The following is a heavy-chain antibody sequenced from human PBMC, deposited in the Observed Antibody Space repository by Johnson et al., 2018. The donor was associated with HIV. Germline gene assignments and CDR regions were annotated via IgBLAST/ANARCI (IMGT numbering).Heavy chain of an antibody. CDR1: GFTFGIYG. Sequence: QEQLVESGGGVVQPGTSLRLSCAASGFTFGIYGMHWVRQAPGKGLEWVTLISYDGSNEYYGDSVKGRFTISRDNSKNTLYLQMNSLRAGDTAVYYCARDRLGYSSSWGGVDAFDIWGQGTMVTVSS. V-gene: IGHV3-30*03. CDR2: ISYDGSNE. CDR3: ARDRLGYSSSWGGVDAFDI. J-gene: IGHJ3*02. D-gene: IGHD6-13*01.